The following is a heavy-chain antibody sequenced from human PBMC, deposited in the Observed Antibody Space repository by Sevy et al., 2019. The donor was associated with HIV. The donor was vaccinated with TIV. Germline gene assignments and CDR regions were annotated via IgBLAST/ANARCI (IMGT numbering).Heavy chain of an antibody. D-gene: IGHD1-26*01. V-gene: IGHV3-49*03. J-gene: IGHJ4*02. CDR2: IRSKAYGGTT. CDR1: GFTFGDYA. Sequence: GGSLRLSCTASGFTFGDYAMSWFRQAPGKGLEWVGFIRSKAYGGTTEYAASVKVRFTISRDDSKSIAYLQMNSLKTDDTAVYYCTRGRGSYPYYFDYWGQGTLVTVSS. CDR3: TRGRGSYPYYFDY.